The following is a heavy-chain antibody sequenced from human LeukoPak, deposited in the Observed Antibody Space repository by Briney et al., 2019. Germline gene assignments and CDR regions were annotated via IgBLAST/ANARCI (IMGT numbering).Heavy chain of an antibody. CDR3: ARDSAGNDY. D-gene: IGHD6-13*01. V-gene: IGHV3-7*01. J-gene: IGHJ4*02. CDR1: GFTFSTYW. Sequence: GGSLRLSCEASGFTFSTYWMSWVRQAPGKGLEWVANIKKDGSEKYYVDSVKGRFTISRDNAKNSLYLQMNSLRAEDTAMYYCARDSAGNDYWGQGTLVTVSS. CDR2: IKKDGSEK.